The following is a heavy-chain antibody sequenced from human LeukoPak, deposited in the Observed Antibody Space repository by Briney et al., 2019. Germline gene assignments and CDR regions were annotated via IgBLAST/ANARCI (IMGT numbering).Heavy chain of an antibody. CDR2: IYYSGST. J-gene: IGHJ4*02. CDR3: ATLGAAGASDY. CDR1: GGSISSYY. D-gene: IGHD3-10*01. Sequence: SETLALTCTVAGGSISSYYWSWIRQPPGKGLEWVGYIYYSGSTNYNPSLKSRVTISVDTSKNQFSLKLSSVPAADTAVYYCATLGAAGASDYWGQGTLVTVSS. V-gene: IGHV4-59*01.